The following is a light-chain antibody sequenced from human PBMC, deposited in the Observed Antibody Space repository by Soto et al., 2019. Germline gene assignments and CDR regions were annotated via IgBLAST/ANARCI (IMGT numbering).Light chain of an antibody. CDR3: SSYGASSTL. J-gene: IGLJ2*01. CDR1: SSDIGGYNY. Sequence: QSVRTQPGSVSGSPGQSITISCTGSSSDIGGYNYVSWYQQHPGKAPKLLIYDVSYRPSGISDRFSGSKSGNTASLTISGLQPEDEADYYCSSYGASSTLFGGGTKVTVL. V-gene: IGLV2-14*03. CDR2: DVS.